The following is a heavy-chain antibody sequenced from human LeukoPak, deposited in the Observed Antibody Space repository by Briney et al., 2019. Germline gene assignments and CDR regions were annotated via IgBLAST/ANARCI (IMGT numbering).Heavy chain of an antibody. CDR1: GFTFSSYA. V-gene: IGHV3-23*01. CDR3: AKEGSHVLRFLEWLSPDAFDI. CDR2: ISGSGGST. J-gene: IGHJ3*02. Sequence: PGGSLRLSCAASGFTFSSYAMSWVRQAPGKGLEWVSAISGSGGSTYYADSVKGRFTISRDNSKNTLYLQMNSLRAEDTAVYYCAKEGSHVLRFLEWLSPDAFDIWGQGTMVTVSS. D-gene: IGHD3-3*01.